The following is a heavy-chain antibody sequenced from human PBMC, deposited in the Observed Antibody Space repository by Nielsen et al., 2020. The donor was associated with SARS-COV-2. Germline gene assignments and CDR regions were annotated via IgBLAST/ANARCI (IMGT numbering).Heavy chain of an antibody. CDR3: ARVSAYDILTGYYNYFDY. CDR2: ISSSSSTI. V-gene: IGHV3-48*01. Sequence: GESLKISCAASGFTFSSYSMNWVRQAPGKGLEWVSYISSSSSTIYYADSVKGRFTISRDNAKNSLYLQMNSLRAEDTALYHCARVSAYDILTGYYNYFDYWGQGTLVTVSS. J-gene: IGHJ4*02. D-gene: IGHD3-9*01. CDR1: GFTFSSYS.